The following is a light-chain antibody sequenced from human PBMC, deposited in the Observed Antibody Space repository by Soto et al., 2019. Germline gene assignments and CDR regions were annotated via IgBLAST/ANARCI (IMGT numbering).Light chain of an antibody. Sequence: EIVMTQSPATLSLSPGERATLSCRASQSVSSNVAWYQQIPGQTPRLLIYGASTRATGIPVRFSGSGSGTEFTLTISSLQSEDFAVYYCQQRSNWPLITFGQGTRLEIK. CDR2: GAS. J-gene: IGKJ5*01. CDR1: QSVSSN. V-gene: IGKV3-15*01. CDR3: QQRSNWPLIT.